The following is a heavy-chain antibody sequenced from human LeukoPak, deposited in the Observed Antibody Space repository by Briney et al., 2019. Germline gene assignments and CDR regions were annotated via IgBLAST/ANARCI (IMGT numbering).Heavy chain of an antibody. CDR3: AKDIDGDSSGYFDY. CDR1: GFTFDDYA. CDR2: ISWNSGSI. Sequence: GGSLRLSCAASGFTFDDYAMHWVRQAPGKGLEWVSGISWNSGSIGCADSEKGRFTISRDNAKNSLYLQMNSLRAEDAALYYCAKDIDGDSSGYFDYWGQGTLVTVSS. J-gene: IGHJ4*02. D-gene: IGHD3-22*01. V-gene: IGHV3-9*01.